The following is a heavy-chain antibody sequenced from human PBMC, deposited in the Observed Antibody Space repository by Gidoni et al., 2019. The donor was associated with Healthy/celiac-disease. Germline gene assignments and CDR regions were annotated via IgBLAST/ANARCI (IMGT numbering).Heavy chain of an antibody. D-gene: IGHD3-10*01. CDR3: AIVRRRGVIGY. CDR2: INHSGST. J-gene: IGHJ4*02. Sequence: QVQLQQWGAGLLKPSETLSLTCAVYGGSFSGYYWSWIRQPPGKGLEWIGEINHSGSTNYNPSLKSRVTISVDTSKNQFSLKLSSVTAADTAVYYCAIVRRRGVIGYWGQGTLVTVSS. V-gene: IGHV4-34*01. CDR1: GGSFSGYY.